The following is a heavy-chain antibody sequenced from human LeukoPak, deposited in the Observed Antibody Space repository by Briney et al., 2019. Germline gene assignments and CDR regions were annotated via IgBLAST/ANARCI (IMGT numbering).Heavy chain of an antibody. D-gene: IGHD2-15*01. V-gene: IGHV5-51*01. Sequence: GESLKIFRKGSGYSFTSYWIAWVRQMPGKGLEWMGIIYPGYSDTRYSPSFQGQVTISADKSISTAFLQWSSLKASDTAMYYCARQQVAYYYYYGMDVWGKGTTVTVSS. J-gene: IGHJ6*04. CDR1: GYSFTSYW. CDR2: IYPGYSDT. CDR3: ARQQVAYYYYYGMDV.